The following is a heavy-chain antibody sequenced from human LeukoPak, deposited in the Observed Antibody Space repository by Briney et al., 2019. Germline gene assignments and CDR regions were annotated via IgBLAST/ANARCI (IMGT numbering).Heavy chain of an antibody. CDR2: INHSGST. V-gene: IGHV4-34*01. CDR3: ARGYQYDSSGYYLNWFDP. D-gene: IGHD3-22*01. CDR1: GGSFSGYY. J-gene: IGHJ5*02. Sequence: SETLSLTCAVYGGSFSGYYWSWIRQPPGKGLERIGEINHSGSTNYNPSLKSRVTISVDTSKNQFSLKLSSVTAADTAVYYCARGYQYDSSGYYLNWFDPWGQGTLVTVSS.